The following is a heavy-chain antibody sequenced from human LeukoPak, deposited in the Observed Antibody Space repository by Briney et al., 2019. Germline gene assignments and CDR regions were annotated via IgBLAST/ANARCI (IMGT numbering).Heavy chain of an antibody. V-gene: IGHV3-23*01. D-gene: IGHD1-26*01. CDR1: GFTFSSYA. CDR3: VKDRGGSPFYGMDV. CDR2: ISGSGGAGT. J-gene: IGHJ6*02. Sequence: GGSLRLSCAGSGFTFSSYAMSWVRQAPGKGLEWVSTISGSGGAGTYYADSVKGRFTVSRDNSRNTLYLPMNSLRAEDTAVYYCVKDRGGSPFYGMDVWGQGTTVNVSS.